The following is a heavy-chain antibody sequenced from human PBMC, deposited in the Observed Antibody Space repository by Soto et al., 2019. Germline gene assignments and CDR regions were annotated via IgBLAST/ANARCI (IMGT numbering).Heavy chain of an antibody. D-gene: IGHD1-7*01. CDR3: AGTTSLQWYYMDV. V-gene: IGHV3-7*05. Sequence: GGSLRLSCAASGFTFSSYWMSWVRQAPGKGLEWVANIKQDGSEKYYVDSVKGRFTISRDNAKNSLYLQMNSLRAEDTAVYYCAGTTSLQWYYMDVWGKGTTVTVSS. J-gene: IGHJ6*03. CDR1: GFTFSSYW. CDR2: IKQDGSEK.